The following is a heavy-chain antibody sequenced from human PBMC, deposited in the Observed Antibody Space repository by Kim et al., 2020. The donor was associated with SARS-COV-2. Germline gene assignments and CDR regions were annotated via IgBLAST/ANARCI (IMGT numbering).Heavy chain of an antibody. D-gene: IGHD6-19*01. V-gene: IGHV1-2*06. Sequence: ASVKVSCKASGYTFTGYYMHWVRQAPGQGLEWMGRINPNSGGTNYAQKFQGRVTMTRDTSISTAYMELSRLRSDDTAVYYCARLDSGSGWPHWDQGTLVTVSS. J-gene: IGHJ4*02. CDR1: GYTFTGYY. CDR2: INPNSGGT. CDR3: ARLDSGSGWPH.